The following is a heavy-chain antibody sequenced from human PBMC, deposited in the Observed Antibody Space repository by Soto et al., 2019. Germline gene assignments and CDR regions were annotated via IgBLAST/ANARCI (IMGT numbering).Heavy chain of an antibody. V-gene: IGHV1-69*06. Sequence: SVKVSCKASGGTFSSYAISWVRQAPGQGLEWMGGIIPIFGTANYAQKFQGRVTITADKSTSTAYMELSSLRSEDTAVYYCARDIHFLRSGGANWFDPWAREPWSPSPQ. D-gene: IGHD5-12*01. CDR3: ARDIHFLRSGGANWFDP. J-gene: IGHJ5*02. CDR2: IIPIFGTA. CDR1: GGTFSSYA.